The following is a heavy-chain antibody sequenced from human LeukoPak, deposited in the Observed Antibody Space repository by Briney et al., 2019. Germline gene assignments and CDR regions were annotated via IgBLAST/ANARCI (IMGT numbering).Heavy chain of an antibody. V-gene: IGHV1-2*06. Sequence: ASVKVSCKASGYTFTDYYMHWVRQAPGQGLEWMGRINPNSGGANYAQQFQGRVTVTRDTSITTAYMEVVRLTSDDTAVYYCARGSGYGDSPGLDWGQGTLVTVYS. D-gene: IGHD4-17*01. CDR1: GYTFTDYY. CDR2: INPNSGGA. J-gene: IGHJ4*02. CDR3: ARGSGYGDSPGLD.